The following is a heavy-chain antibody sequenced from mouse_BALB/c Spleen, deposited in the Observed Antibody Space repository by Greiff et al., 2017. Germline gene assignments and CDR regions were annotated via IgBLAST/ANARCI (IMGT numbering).Heavy chain of an antibody. CDR3: ARHNGSSYWYFDV. V-gene: IGHV5-6*01. J-gene: IGHJ1*01. CDR1: GFTFSSYG. Sequence: EVQLMESGGDLVKPGGSLKLSCAASGFTFSSYGMSWVRQTPDKRLEWVATISSGGSYTYYPDSVKGRFTISRDNAKNTLYLQMSSLKSEDTAMYYCARHNGSSYWYFDVWGAGTTVTVSS. D-gene: IGHD1-1*01. CDR2: ISSGGSYT.